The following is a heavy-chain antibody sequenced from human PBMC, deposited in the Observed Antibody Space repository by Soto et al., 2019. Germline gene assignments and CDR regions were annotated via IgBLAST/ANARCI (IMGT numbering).Heavy chain of an antibody. D-gene: IGHD2-15*01. CDR3: ARQEDNGSLGKAD. CDR2: INHSGST. CDR1: GGSFSGYY. V-gene: IGHV4-34*01. J-gene: IGHJ4*02. Sequence: SETLSLTCAVYGGSFSGYYWSWIRQPPGKGLEWIGEINHSGSTNYNPSLKSRVTISVDTSKNQFSLKLSSVTAADTAVYYCARQEDNGSLGKADWGQGTLVTVSS.